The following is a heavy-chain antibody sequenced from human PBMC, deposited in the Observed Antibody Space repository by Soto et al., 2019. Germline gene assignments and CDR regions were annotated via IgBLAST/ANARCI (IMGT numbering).Heavy chain of an antibody. CDR1: GGSISNPDYY. V-gene: IGHV4-30-4*01. CDR3: AREGRLQSLDY. Sequence: QVQLQESGPGLVKPSQTLSLTCTVSGGSISNPDYYWNWIRQPPGKGLEWIGSIFYSGDTSYNPSLKSRLNISVDTYKNQFSLSLRSVTASDTAVYFCAREGRLQSLDYWGQGTLVTVSS. D-gene: IGHD4-4*01. CDR2: IFYSGDT. J-gene: IGHJ4*02.